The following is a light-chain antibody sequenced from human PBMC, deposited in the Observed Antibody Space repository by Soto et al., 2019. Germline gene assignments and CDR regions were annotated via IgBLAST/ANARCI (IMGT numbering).Light chain of an antibody. CDR3: QQASSFPLT. CDR2: AAS. CDR1: QGINAW. Sequence: DIQMTQSPSSVSASVGDRVIITCRASQGINAWLAWYQQKPGKAPNLLIYAASRVQSGVPSRFSGSGYGTNFSLTISSLQPEDFATYYCQQASSFPLTFGGGTRVEIK. J-gene: IGKJ4*01. V-gene: IGKV1D-12*01.